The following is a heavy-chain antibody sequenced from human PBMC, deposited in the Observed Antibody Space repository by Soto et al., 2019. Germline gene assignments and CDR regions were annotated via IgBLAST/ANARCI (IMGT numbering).Heavy chain of an antibody. Sequence: PAGGSLRLSCAASGFTFSSYGMHWVRQAPGKGLEWVAVISYDGSNKYHADSVKGRFTISRGNSKNTLYLQMNSLRAEDTAVYYCAKDSPKYYYDISGPLWGQGTLVTVSS. CDR1: GFTFSSYG. J-gene: IGHJ4*02. CDR2: ISYDGSNK. V-gene: IGHV3-30*18. D-gene: IGHD3-22*01. CDR3: AKDSPKYYYDISGPL.